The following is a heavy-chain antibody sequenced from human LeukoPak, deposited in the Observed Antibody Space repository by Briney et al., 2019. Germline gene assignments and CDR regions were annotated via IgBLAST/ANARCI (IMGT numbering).Heavy chain of an antibody. CDR3: AATGSISMSVVSRGFEI. Sequence: PGGSLRLSCAASGFIVSNYGMNWVRQAPGKGLEWVSGIASSSDRTYYADSVKGRFTISRDNSKNTVYLQMNSLRAGDTAVYYCAATGSISMSVVSRGFEIWGQGTMVTVSS. V-gene: IGHV3-23*01. CDR1: GFIVSNYG. D-gene: IGHD3-22*01. J-gene: IGHJ3*02. CDR2: IASSSDRT.